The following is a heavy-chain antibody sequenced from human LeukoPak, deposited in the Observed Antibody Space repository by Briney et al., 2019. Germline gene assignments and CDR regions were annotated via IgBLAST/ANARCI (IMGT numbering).Heavy chain of an antibody. Sequence: SETLSLTCTVSGVSISSSNSYWGWIRQPPGKGLEWIGSIYYSGSTYYNPSLKSRVTISVDTSKNQFSLKLSSVTAADTAVYYCARDHSIPIQLENWFDPWGQGTLVTVSS. CDR2: IYYSGST. V-gene: IGHV4-39*07. CDR3: ARDHSIPIQLENWFDP. D-gene: IGHD1-1*01. CDR1: GVSISSSNSY. J-gene: IGHJ5*02.